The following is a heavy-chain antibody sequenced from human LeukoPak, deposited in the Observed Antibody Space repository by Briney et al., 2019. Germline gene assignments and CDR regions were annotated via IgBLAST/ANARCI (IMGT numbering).Heavy chain of an antibody. J-gene: IGHJ5*02. D-gene: IGHD2-2*01. CDR1: GFTFSSYV. CDR3: AKDTGSTIWYWFDP. Sequence: PGGSLRLSCAASGFTFSSYVMSWVRQAPGKGLEWVSGISWNSGTIVYADSVKGRFTISRDNAKKSLYLQMNSLRAEDTALYYCAKDTGSTIWYWFDPWGQGTLVTVSS. V-gene: IGHV3-9*01. CDR2: ISWNSGTI.